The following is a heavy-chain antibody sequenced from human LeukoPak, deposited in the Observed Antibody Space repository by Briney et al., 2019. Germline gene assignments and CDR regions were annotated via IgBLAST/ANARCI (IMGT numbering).Heavy chain of an antibody. J-gene: IGHJ6*03. CDR3: ATSQLLYFDCFYYYYYMDV. CDR1: GFTFSSYG. CDR2: IRYDGSNK. V-gene: IGHV3-30*02. D-gene: IGHD3-9*01. Sequence: GGPLRLSCAASGFTFSSYGMHWVRQAPGKGLEWVAFIRYDGSNKYYADSVKGRFTISRDNSKNTLYLQMNSLRAEDTAVYYCATSQLLYFDCFYYYYYMDVWGKGTTVTISS.